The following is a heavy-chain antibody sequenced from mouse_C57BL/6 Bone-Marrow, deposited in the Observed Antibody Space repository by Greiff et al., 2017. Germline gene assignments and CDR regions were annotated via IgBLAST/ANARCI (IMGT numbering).Heavy chain of an antibody. CDR1: GFSLTSYA. CDR2: IWTGGGT. Sequence: VQLQQSGPGLVAPSQSLSITCTVSGFSLTSYAISWVRQPPGKGLEWLGVIWTGGGTNYNSALNSRLSISKDNSKSQVFLKMNSLQTDDAARYYCASNSGYWYFDVWGTGTTVTVSS. J-gene: IGHJ1*03. CDR3: ASNSGYWYFDV. D-gene: IGHD1-3*01. V-gene: IGHV2-9-1*01.